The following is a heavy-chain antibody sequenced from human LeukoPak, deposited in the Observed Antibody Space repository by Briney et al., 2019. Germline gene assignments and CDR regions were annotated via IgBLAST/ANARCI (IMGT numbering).Heavy chain of an antibody. D-gene: IGHD1-1*01. CDR2: ISGTGGST. V-gene: IGHV3-23*01. Sequence: PGGSLGLSCAASGFTFSSYAMSWVRQAPGKGLEWVSAISGTGGSTYYADSVKGRFSISRDNSKKTLYLQMNSLRAEDTAVYYCAKGLLDLDYWGQGTLVTVSS. CDR1: GFTFSSYA. CDR3: AKGLLDLDY. J-gene: IGHJ4*02.